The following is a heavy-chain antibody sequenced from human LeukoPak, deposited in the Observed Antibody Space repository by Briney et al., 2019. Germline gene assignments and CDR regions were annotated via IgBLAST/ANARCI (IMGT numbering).Heavy chain of an antibody. D-gene: IGHD6-13*01. CDR3: ARVAAAANNWFDP. J-gene: IGHJ5*02. Sequence: SETLSLTCAVSGGSISSNTWWSWVRQPPGQGLEWIGEIYHSGSTKYNPSPKSRDSMSVDKSKNQFFLNLSSVTAADTAVYYCARVAAAANNWFDPWGQGTLVTVSS. CDR2: IYHSGST. V-gene: IGHV4-4*02. CDR1: GGSISSNTW.